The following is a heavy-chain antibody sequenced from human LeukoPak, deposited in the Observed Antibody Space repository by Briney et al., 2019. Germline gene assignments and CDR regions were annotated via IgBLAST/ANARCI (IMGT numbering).Heavy chain of an antibody. CDR2: IYHSGST. V-gene: IGHV4-38-2*02. CDR1: GYSISSGYS. D-gene: IGHD2-2*01. Sequence: SETLSLTCTVSGYSISSGYSWGWIRQPPGKGLEWIGSIYHSGSTYYNPSLKSRVTISVDTSKNQFSLKLSSVTAADTAVYYCARVSTGDIVVVPAQYYFDYWGQGTLVTVSS. J-gene: IGHJ4*02. CDR3: ARVSTGDIVVVPAQYYFDY.